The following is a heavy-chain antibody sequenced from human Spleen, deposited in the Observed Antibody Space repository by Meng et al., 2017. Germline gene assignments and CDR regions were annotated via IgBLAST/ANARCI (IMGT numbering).Heavy chain of an antibody. V-gene: IGHV4-59*12. D-gene: IGHD3-16*01. Sequence: QVQLQGSGPGLVKPSETLSLTCTVSGGSISSYYWSWIRQPPGKGLEWIGYIYYSGSTNYNPSLKSRVTISVDTSKNQFSLKLSSVTAADTAVYYCARDLWELRYKAPFDPWGQGILVTVSS. CDR2: IYYSGST. CDR1: GGSISSYY. CDR3: ARDLWELRYKAPFDP. J-gene: IGHJ5*02.